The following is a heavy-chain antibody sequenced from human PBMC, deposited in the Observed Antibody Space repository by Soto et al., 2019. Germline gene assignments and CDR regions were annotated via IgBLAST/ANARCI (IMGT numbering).Heavy chain of an antibody. CDR1: GGTFSGYD. CDR3: ARELSAADFDY. CDR2: INHSGST. D-gene: IGHD6-25*01. Sequence: PSETLSLTCAVYGGTFSGYDWSWIRQPPGKGLEWIGEINHSGSTNYNPSLKSRVTISVDTSKNQFSLKLSSVTAADTAVYYCARELSAADFDYWGQGTLVTVSS. V-gene: IGHV4-34*01. J-gene: IGHJ4*02.